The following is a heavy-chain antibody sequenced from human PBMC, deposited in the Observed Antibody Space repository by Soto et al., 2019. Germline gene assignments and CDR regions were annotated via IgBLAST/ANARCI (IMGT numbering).Heavy chain of an antibody. J-gene: IGHJ5*02. Sequence: QVQLQQWGAGLLKPSETLSLTCAVYGGSFSGYYWSWIRQPPGKGLEWIGEINHRGSTNYNPSLTSRDTISVDTAKNQFSLKLSSVTAADTAVYYCARGPYNWNDIGSRRWWFGPWGQGTLVTVSS. CDR1: GGSFSGYY. CDR3: ARGPYNWNDIGSRRWWFGP. CDR2: INHRGST. D-gene: IGHD1-20*01. V-gene: IGHV4-34*01.